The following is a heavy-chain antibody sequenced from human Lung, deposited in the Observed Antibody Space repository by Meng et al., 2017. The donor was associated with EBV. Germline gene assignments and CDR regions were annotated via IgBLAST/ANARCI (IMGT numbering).Heavy chain of an antibody. CDR1: GYTFTSYG. V-gene: IGHV1-18*01. CDR2: FVNYVDT. J-gene: IGHJ4*02. Sequence: QVQLVQSGAEVKKPGASVKVSCRASGYTFTSYGISWVRQAPGQGLWWMGWFVNYVDTYPAPKFQGRVTMTTDTSTSTAYMELRSLRSADTAVYYCARASRVLGGFDYWGQGTLVTVSS. CDR3: ARASRVLGGFDY. D-gene: IGHD3-16*01.